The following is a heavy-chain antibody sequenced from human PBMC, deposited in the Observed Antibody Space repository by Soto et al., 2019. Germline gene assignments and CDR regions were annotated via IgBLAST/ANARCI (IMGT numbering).Heavy chain of an antibody. CDR1: GCSVSSGSYY. V-gene: IGHV4-61*01. J-gene: IGHJ4*02. Sequence: XETLSLTCTVAGCSVSSGSYYWSWIRQPPGKGLEWIGYIYYSGSTNYNPSLKSRVTISVDTSKNQFSLKLSSVTAADTAVYYCARREKYYDSSGPFDYWGQGTLVTSPQ. CDR2: IYYSGST. D-gene: IGHD3-22*01. CDR3: ARREKYYDSSGPFDY.